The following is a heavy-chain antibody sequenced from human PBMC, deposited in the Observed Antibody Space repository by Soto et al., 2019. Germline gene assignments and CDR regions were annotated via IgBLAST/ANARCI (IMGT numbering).Heavy chain of an antibody. Sequence: GFLRLSFAASGFTCSNAWMSWVRQAPGKGLEWVGRIKSRTDGGTTDYAAPVKGRFTISRDDSKNLLYLQMNSLKTEDTAVYYCTTDDPINRNWGQGTLVTVSS. J-gene: IGHJ4*02. CDR1: GFTCSNAW. CDR2: IKSRTDGGTT. V-gene: IGHV3-15*01. CDR3: TTDDPINRN.